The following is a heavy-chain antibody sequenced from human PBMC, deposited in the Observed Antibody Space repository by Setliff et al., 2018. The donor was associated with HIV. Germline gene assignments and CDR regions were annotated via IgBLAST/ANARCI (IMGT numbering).Heavy chain of an antibody. Sequence: ASVKVSCKASGESFSEYYIHWVRQAPXNGFQWMGWXSPKYGGTNYXXXXXGRVAXTRXTSISTAYXELSSLGSDDTAVYFCARDTSSSYWGQGTPGTVSS. CDR2: XSPKYGGT. CDR1: GESFSEYY. CDR3: ARDTSSSY. J-gene: IGHJ4*02. D-gene: IGHD2-2*01. V-gene: IGHV1-2*02.